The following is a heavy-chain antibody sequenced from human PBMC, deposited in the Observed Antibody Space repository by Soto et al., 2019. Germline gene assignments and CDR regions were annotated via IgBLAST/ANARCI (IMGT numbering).Heavy chain of an antibody. CDR1: GFTFSNYG. Sequence: PGGSLRLSCAASGFTFSNYGMSWVRQAPGKGLEWVSAVSDTGGSTSYADSVRGRLTISRDSSKNMLFLQMNSLRVEDTAVYYCAKAGEGRGSRPFDYWGQGTLVTVSS. J-gene: IGHJ4*02. CDR3: AKAGEGRGSRPFDY. D-gene: IGHD3-16*01. V-gene: IGHV3-23*01. CDR2: VSDTGGST.